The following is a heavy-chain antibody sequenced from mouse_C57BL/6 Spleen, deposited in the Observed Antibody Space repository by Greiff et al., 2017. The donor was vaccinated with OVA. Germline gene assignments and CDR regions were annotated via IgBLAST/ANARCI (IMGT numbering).Heavy chain of an antibody. CDR1: GYSFTDYN. Sequence: EVKLMESGPELVKPGASVKISCKASGYSFTDYNMNWVKQSNGKSLEWIGVINPNYGTTSYNQKFKGKATLTVDQSSSTAYMQLNSLTSEDSAVYYCASRYYYGSSYWYFDVWGTGTTVTVSS. CDR2: INPNYGTT. V-gene: IGHV1-39*01. CDR3: ASRYYYGSSYWYFDV. D-gene: IGHD1-1*01. J-gene: IGHJ1*03.